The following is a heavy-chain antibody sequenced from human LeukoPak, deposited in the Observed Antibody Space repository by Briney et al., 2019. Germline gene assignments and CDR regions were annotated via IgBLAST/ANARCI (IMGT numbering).Heavy chain of an antibody. CDR2: SRNRAKSYTT. V-gene: IGHV3-72*01. J-gene: IGHJ4*02. Sequence: GSLRLSCAVSGFTFSDHYMDWVRQAPGRGLEWVGRSRNRAKSYTTDYAASVKGRFTISRDDSKSTLYLQMNSLETEDTAVYYCSRDATGDHWGQGTLVSVSS. CDR3: SRDATGDH. CDR1: GFTFSDHY.